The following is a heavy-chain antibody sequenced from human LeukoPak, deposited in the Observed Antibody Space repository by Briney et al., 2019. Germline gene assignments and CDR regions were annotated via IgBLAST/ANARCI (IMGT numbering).Heavy chain of an antibody. J-gene: IGHJ4*02. Sequence: SVKVSCKASGYTFTSYGISWVRQAPGQGLEWMGGIIPIFGTANYAQKFQGRVTITADKSTSTAYMELSSLRSEDTAVYYCARGASVVVTATLYYFDYWGQGTLVTVSS. V-gene: IGHV1-69*06. CDR1: GYTFTSYG. CDR2: IIPIFGTA. D-gene: IGHD2-21*02. CDR3: ARGASVVVTATLYYFDY.